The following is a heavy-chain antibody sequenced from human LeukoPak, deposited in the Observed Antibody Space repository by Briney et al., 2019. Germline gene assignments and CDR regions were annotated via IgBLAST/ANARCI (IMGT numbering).Heavy chain of an antibody. Sequence: SVKVSCKASGGTFSSYAISWVRQAPGQGLKWMGRIIPILGIANYAQKFQGRVTITADKSTSTAYMELSSLRSEDTAVYYCARTVAGMYYFDYWGQGTLVTVSS. V-gene: IGHV1-69*04. CDR3: ARTVAGMYYFDY. J-gene: IGHJ4*02. CDR2: IIPILGIA. CDR1: GGTFSSYA. D-gene: IGHD6-19*01.